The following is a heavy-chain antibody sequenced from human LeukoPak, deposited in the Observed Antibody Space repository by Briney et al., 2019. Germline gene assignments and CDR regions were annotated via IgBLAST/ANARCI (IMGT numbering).Heavy chain of an antibody. D-gene: IGHD4-17*01. J-gene: IGHJ4*02. CDR2: ISGSGGRT. V-gene: IGHV3-23*01. CDR3: AKDLVSRYGDYVSPFDY. Sequence: PGGSLRLSCAASGFTFSSYAMSWVRQAPGKGLELVSAISGSGGRTYYADSVKGRFTISRDNSKNTLYLQMNSLRAEDTAVYYCAKDLVSRYGDYVSPFDYWGQGTLVTVSS. CDR1: GFTFSSYA.